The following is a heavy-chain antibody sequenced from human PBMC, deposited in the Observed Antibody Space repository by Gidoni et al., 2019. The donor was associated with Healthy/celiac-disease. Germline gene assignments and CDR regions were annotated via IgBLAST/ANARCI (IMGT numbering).Heavy chain of an antibody. V-gene: IGHV3-30*18. CDR2: ISYDGSNK. CDR1: GFTFSSYG. D-gene: IGHD2-2*01. J-gene: IGHJ2*01. Sequence: QVQLVESGGGVVQPGRSLRLSCAASGFTFSSYGMHWVRQAPGKGLEWVAVISYDGSNKYYADSVKGRFTISRDNSKNTLYLQMNSLRAEDTAVYYCAKDMPEWYFDLWGRGTLVTVSS. CDR3: AKDMPEWYFDL.